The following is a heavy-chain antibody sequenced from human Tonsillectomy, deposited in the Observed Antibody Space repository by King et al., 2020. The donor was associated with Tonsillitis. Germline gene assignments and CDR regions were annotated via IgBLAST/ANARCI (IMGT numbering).Heavy chain of an antibody. CDR3: AVVLSQWLVLPLH. CDR2: INPNSVGT. D-gene: IGHD6-19*01. V-gene: IGHV1-2*02. CDR1: GYTFTGYY. J-gene: IGHJ4*02. Sequence: DQLVQSGAEVKKPGASVKVSCKTSGYTFTGYYMHWVRQALGQGLEWRGWINPNSVGTNYAQKFQGRVTMTRDTSISTAYMELSRLRSDDTAVYYCAVVLSQWLVLPLHWGQGTLVTVSS.